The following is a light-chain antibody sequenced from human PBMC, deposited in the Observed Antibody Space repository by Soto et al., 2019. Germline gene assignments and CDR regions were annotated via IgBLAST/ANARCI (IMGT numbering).Light chain of an antibody. Sequence: EIALTQSPATLSLPPGERATLSCRASQSVSNYLVWYQQKPGRAPRLLIYEASKRATGIPARFSGSGSGTDFTLTISSLEPEDFAVYYCQQRTNWQYTFGQGTKLEIK. CDR3: QQRTNWQYT. CDR2: EAS. V-gene: IGKV3-11*01. CDR1: QSVSNY. J-gene: IGKJ2*01.